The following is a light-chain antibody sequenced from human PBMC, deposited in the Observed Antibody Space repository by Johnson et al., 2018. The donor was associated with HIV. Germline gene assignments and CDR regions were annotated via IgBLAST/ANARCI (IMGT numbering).Light chain of an antibody. J-gene: IGLJ1*01. CDR2: ENT. CDR1: SSDMGNYA. CDR3: GTWDTSLSPGGV. Sequence: QSVLTQPPSVSAAPGQKVTISCSGSSSDMGNYAVSWYQQLPGTAPKLLIYENTKRPSGIPDRFSGSKSGTSATLGITGLQTGDEADDYCGTWDTSLSPGGVFGSGTKVTV. V-gene: IGLV1-51*02.